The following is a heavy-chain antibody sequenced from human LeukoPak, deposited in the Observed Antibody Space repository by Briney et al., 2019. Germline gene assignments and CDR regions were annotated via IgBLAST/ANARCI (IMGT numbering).Heavy chain of an antibody. Sequence: AASVKVSCKTSGYNFNIYGISWVRQAPGQGLEWMGRIMPILDIVNLAQMFQGRVTITADKSTTTAYMELSSLRSDDTAVYYCARDQGVAAAGVFDSWGQGTLVTVSS. CDR3: ARDQGVAAAGVFDS. CDR1: GYNFNIYG. J-gene: IGHJ4*02. D-gene: IGHD6-13*01. V-gene: IGHV1-69*10. CDR2: IMPILDIV.